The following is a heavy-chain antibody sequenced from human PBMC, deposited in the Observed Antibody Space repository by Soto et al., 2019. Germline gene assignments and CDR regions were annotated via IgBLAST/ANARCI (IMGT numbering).Heavy chain of an antibody. J-gene: IGHJ4*02. V-gene: IGHV1-18*01. CDR1: GYTFTSYG. CDR2: ISAYNGNT. Sequence: QVQLVQSGAEVKKPGASVKVSCKASGYTFTSYGISWVRQAPGQGLEWMGWISAYNGNTNYAQKLQGRVTMTTDTSTSTAYMELRSLRSDDTAVYYCANTLYDPGRAGYNFDYWGQGTLVTVSS. D-gene: IGHD5-12*01. CDR3: ANTLYDPGRAGYNFDY.